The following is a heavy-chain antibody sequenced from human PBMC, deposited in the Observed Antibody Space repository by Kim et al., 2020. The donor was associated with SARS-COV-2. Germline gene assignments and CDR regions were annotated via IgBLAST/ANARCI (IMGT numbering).Heavy chain of an antibody. CDR1: GDSISSSSYY. J-gene: IGHJ4*01. D-gene: IGHD3-9*01. CDR3: AGEGILTGYYNVIYFD. V-gene: IGHV4-39*07. Sequence: SETLSLTCTVSGDSISSSSYYWGWIRQPPGKGLEWIGSIYYSGSTYYNPSLKSRVTISVDTSKNQFSLKLSSVTAADTAVYYCAGEGILTGYYNVIYFD. CDR2: IYYSGST.